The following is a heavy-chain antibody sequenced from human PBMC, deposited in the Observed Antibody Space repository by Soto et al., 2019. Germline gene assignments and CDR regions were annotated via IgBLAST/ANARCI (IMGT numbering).Heavy chain of an antibody. Sequence: EKPRLPCAVYCGALRGFYLAWVRPPPGKGLEWIGESNHSGSTYYNPSLKSRVTIALDTSKNQISLKLSSVTAADTAVYFCARGPSEFIVVGHYYGMDVWGQGTTGTVS. V-gene: IGHV4-34*01. J-gene: IGHJ6*02. CDR2: SNHSGST. CDR1: CGALRGFY. D-gene: IGHD2-21*01. CDR3: ARGPSEFIVVGHYYGMDV.